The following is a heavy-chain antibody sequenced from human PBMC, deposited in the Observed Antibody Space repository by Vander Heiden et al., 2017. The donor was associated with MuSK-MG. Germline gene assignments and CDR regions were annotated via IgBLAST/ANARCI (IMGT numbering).Heavy chain of an antibody. J-gene: IGHJ5*01. CDR3: ARPSLGYDS. Sequence: EVQLVESGGGLVQPGGSLRLSCAASGFSFSSHWMSWVRQAPGKGLEWVANIKKDGREKDYVDSVKGRFTISRDNAKNSLYMKMNSLTVEDTAVYDCARPSLGYDSWGQGTLVTVSS. CDR2: IKKDGREK. V-gene: IGHV3-7*01. D-gene: IGHD2-2*03. CDR1: GFSFSSHW.